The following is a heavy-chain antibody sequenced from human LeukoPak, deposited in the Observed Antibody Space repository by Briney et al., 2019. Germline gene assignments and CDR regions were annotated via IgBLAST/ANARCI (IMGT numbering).Heavy chain of an antibody. D-gene: IGHD5-18*01. J-gene: IGHJ4*02. CDR2: IIPILGIA. CDR3: ARDTAMGPFDY. Sequence: GATVKVSCKASGGTFSSYAISWVRQAPGQGLEWMGRIIPILGIANYAQKFQGRVTITADKPTSTAYMELSSLRSEDTAVYYCARDTAMGPFDYWGQGTLVTVSS. CDR1: GGTFSSYA. V-gene: IGHV1-69*04.